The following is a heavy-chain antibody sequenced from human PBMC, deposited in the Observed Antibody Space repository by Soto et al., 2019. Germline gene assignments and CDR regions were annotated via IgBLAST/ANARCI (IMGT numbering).Heavy chain of an antibody. Sequence: EVQLLESGGGLVQPGGSLRLSCAASGFTFSSYAMSWVRQAPGKGLEWVSAISGSGGSTYYADSVKGRFTISRDNSKNSRYMHMRSLSAEDTAVYYCAKSSTVYAYVWGSYRYTPTGYAFDIWGQGTMVTVSS. D-gene: IGHD3-16*02. CDR3: AKSSTVYAYVWGSYRYTPTGYAFDI. CDR1: GFTFSSYA. J-gene: IGHJ3*02. CDR2: ISGSGGST. V-gene: IGHV3-23*01.